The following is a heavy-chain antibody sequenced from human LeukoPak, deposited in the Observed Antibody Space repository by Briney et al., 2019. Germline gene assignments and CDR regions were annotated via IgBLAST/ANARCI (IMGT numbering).Heavy chain of an antibody. CDR2: IYHSGST. Sequence: SETLSLTCAVSGGSISSSNWWSWVRPPPREGLEWIGEIYHSGSTNYNPSLKGRATLSVDKSTNPFSLKSSSVTAADTAVYYCADYGVHPPVKYWGQGTLVTVSS. V-gene: IGHV4-4*02. D-gene: IGHD4-17*01. CDR1: GGSISSSNW. CDR3: ADYGVHPPVKY. J-gene: IGHJ4*02.